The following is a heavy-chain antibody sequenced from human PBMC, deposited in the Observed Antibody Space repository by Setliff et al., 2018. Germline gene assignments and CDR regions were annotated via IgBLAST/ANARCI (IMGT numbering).Heavy chain of an antibody. V-gene: IGHV1-69*05. CDR2: IIPIFGTA. D-gene: IGHD5-18*01. CDR1: GDTFSSYA. Sequence: SVKVSCKASGDTFSSYAINWVRQAPGQGLEWMGGIIPIFGTANYAQKFQGRLTITTVGSTSTAYMELSSLRSEDTAVYYCAREGVDTRSSTDYRYYMDVWGKGTTVT. CDR3: AREGVDTRSSTDYRYYMDV. J-gene: IGHJ6*03.